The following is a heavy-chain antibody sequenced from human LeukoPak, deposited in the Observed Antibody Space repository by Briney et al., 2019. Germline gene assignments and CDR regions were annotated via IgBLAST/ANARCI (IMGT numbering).Heavy chain of an antibody. CDR3: ARAGSHYYGSGSGFYFDY. CDR1: GFSFSSYS. V-gene: IGHV3-48*02. CDR2: IRSSSSTI. D-gene: IGHD3-10*01. J-gene: IGHJ4*02. Sequence: GGSLRLSCAASGFSFSSYSMNWVRQAPGKGLEWVSYIRSSSSTIYYADSVKGRFTISRDNAKNSLYLQMNSLRDEDTAVYYCARAGSHYYGSGSGFYFDYGGQGTLVTVSA.